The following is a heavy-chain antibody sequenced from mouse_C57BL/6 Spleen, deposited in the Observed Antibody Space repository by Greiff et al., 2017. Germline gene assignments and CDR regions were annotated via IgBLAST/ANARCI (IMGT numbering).Heavy chain of an antibody. CDR3: ARVYGNYDYYDY. D-gene: IGHD2-1*01. CDR2: IRNKANGYTT. V-gene: IGHV7-3*01. CDR1: GFTFTDYY. J-gene: IGHJ2*01. Sequence: EVMLVESGGGLVQPGGSLSLSCAASGFTFTDYYMSWVRQPPGKALEWLGFIRNKANGYTTEYSASVKGRFTISRDNSPSILYLQMNARRAEDSATYSCARVYGNYDYYDYGGQGTTLAVSS.